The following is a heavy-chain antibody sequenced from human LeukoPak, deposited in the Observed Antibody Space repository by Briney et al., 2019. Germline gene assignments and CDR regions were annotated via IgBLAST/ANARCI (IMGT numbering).Heavy chain of an antibody. V-gene: IGHV3-53*01. Sequence: GRSLRLSCAASGFTASSNYMTWVRQAAGKGLEWVSVIYTGGSTYYADSVKGRFTISRDYSKTTVYLRMNSLRAEDTAVYYCARAPGSDWGQGTLVTVSS. CDR2: IYTGGST. CDR3: ARAPGSD. D-gene: IGHD3-10*01. CDR1: GFTASSNY. J-gene: IGHJ4*02.